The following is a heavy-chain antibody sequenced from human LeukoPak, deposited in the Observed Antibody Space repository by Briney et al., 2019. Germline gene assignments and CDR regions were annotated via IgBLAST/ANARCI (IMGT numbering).Heavy chain of an antibody. D-gene: IGHD4-23*01. CDR2: ISYDGSNK. V-gene: IGHV3-30-3*01. CDR1: GFTFSSYA. Sequence: GGSLRLSCAASGFTFSSYAMRWVRQAPGKGLEWVAVISYDGSNKYYADSVKGRFTISRDNSKNTLYLQMNSLRAEDTAVYYCARGYGGNSAFYYWGQGTLVTVSS. CDR3: ARGYGGNSAFYY. J-gene: IGHJ4*02.